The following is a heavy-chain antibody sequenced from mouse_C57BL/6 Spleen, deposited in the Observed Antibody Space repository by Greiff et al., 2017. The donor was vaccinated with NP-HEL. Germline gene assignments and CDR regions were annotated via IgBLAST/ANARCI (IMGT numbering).Heavy chain of an antibody. CDR2: ISYSGST. J-gene: IGHJ4*01. V-gene: IGHV3-1*01. CDR1: GYSITSGYD. Sequence: DVKLQESGPGMVKPSQSLSLTCTVTGYSITSGYDWHWIRHFPGNKLEWMGYISYSGSTNYNPSLKSRISITHDTSKNHFFLKLNSVTTEDTATYYCARDRGYPYAMDYWGQGTSVTVSS. D-gene: IGHD2-2*01. CDR3: ARDRGYPYAMDY.